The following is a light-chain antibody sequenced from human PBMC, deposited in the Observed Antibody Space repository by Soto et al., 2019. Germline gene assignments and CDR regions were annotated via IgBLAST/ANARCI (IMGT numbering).Light chain of an antibody. CDR3: QQYSSWTLIS. Sequence: ELMMTQSPATLSVSPGERATLSCRASQSISGNIAWYQQKPGQAPRLLIYAASIRASGIPARFSGTGFGREFTLSISSLQSEDSAVYYCQQYSSWTLISFGQGTRLEIK. J-gene: IGKJ5*01. V-gene: IGKV3-15*01. CDR2: AAS. CDR1: QSISGN.